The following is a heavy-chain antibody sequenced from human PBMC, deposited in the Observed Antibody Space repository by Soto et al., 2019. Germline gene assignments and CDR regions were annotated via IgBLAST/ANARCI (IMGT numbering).Heavy chain of an antibody. Sequence: QVQLVQSGAEVKKPGSSVKVSCKASGGTFSSYAISWVRQAPGQGLEWMGGIIPIFGTAYYAQKFQGRVAITADESTRTAYMELSSLRSEDTAVYYCACTYPLTARTSSYGMDVWGQGTTVTVSS. CDR1: GGTFSSYA. CDR3: ACTYPLTARTSSYGMDV. V-gene: IGHV1-69*01. D-gene: IGHD1-20*01. J-gene: IGHJ6*02. CDR2: IIPIFGTA.